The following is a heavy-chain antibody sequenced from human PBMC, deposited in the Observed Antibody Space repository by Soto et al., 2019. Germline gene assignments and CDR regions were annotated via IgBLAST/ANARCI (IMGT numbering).Heavy chain of an antibody. CDR2: MRFDGSNE. D-gene: IGHD1-7*01. Sequence: QEQLVESGGGVVQPGTSLRLSCAVPGGIFHGYGMHWVRQAPGKGLEWVAIMRFDGSNEEYADSVKGRFTISRDNSKNTLYLRMSTLGAEDTAVYYCARDGIGGTVFRGYLDYWGRGTVVTVSS. J-gene: IGHJ4*02. V-gene: IGHV3-33*01. CDR3: ARDGIGGTVFRGYLDY. CDR1: GGIFHGYG.